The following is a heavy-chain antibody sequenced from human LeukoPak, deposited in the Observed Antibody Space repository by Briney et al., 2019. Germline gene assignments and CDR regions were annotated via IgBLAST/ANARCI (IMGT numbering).Heavy chain of an antibody. CDR3: ARLRRNSDKSGFYYYYDY. CDR2: INTVASYI. J-gene: IGHJ4*02. Sequence: GGSLRLSCAASGLTFSSFSFNWVRQGPGRGLEWVSSINTVASYIYYADSVKGRFTISRDNAKNSLYLQMNSLRAEDTGVYYCARLRRNSDKSGFYYYYDYWGQGTLVTVSS. D-gene: IGHD3-22*01. CDR1: GLTFSSFS. V-gene: IGHV3-21*06.